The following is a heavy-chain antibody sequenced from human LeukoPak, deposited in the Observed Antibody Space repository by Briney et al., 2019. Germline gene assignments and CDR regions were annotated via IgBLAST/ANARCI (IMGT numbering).Heavy chain of an antibody. CDR2: ISWNSGSI. CDR3: AKDTAMVNRGAFDI. Sequence: PGGSLRLSCAASGFTFDDYAMHWVRQAPGKGLEWVSGISWNSGSIGYADSVKGRFTISRDNAKNSLYLQMNSLRAEDTAVYYCAKDTAMVNRGAFDIWGQGTMVTVSS. J-gene: IGHJ3*02. CDR1: GFTFDDYA. V-gene: IGHV3-9*01. D-gene: IGHD5-18*01.